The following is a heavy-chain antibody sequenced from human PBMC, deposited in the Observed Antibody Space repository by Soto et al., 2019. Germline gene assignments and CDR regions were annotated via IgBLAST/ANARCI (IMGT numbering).Heavy chain of an antibody. V-gene: IGHV3-30*18. CDR3: AKEFHSWNYFDY. Sequence: PAGSMRLSSAASGFTLSSSGMHWVRQATGKGLEWVAVISYERSNKIYADCVKGRVTIPRDNFRNTRDQQRDSRRAEDTSVYDCAKEFHSWNYFDYWGQGTLVPVS. D-gene: IGHD1-20*01. CDR2: ISYERSNK. J-gene: IGHJ4*02. CDR1: GFTLSSSG.